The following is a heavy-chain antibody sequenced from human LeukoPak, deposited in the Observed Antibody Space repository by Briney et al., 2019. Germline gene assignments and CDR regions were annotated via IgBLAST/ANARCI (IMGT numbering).Heavy chain of an antibody. J-gene: IGHJ4*02. CDR1: GFTFSSYA. V-gene: IGHV3-23*01. D-gene: IGHD3-22*01. CDR2: ISGSGGST. Sequence: GGSLRLSCAASGFTFSSYAMSWVRQAPGKGLEWVSAISGSGGSTYYADSVKGRFTISRDNSKNTLYLQMNSLRAEDTAVYYCAKEVRTGRNYYDSSGYVDYWGQGTLVTVSS. CDR3: AKEVRTGRNYYDSSGYVDY.